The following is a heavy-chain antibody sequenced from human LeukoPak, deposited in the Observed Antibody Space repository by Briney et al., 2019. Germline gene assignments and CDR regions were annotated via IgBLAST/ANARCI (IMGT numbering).Heavy chain of an antibody. CDR2: ISGYNGNT. D-gene: IGHD3-16*02. Sequence: GASVKVSCKASGYTFTNYGLSWVRQAPGQGLEWMGWISGYNGNTNFAQKFQGRVTMSTDTSTSTAYMELRSLRSDDTAVFYCARQSYVWRNYRPDDAFDVWGQGTMVTVSS. CDR3: ARQSYVWRNYRPDDAFDV. J-gene: IGHJ3*01. CDR1: GYTFTNYG. V-gene: IGHV1-18*01.